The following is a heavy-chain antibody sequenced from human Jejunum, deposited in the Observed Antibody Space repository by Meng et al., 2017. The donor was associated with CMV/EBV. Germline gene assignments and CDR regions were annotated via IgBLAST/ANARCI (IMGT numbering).Heavy chain of an antibody. CDR3: ARDRGRRIYCSSTSCYGMDV. V-gene: IGHV1-18*01. Sequence: YGCTWVRQAPGQGLEWMGWISAYNGDTNYAQKFQGRVTMTTDTSTSTAYMELRSLRSDDTAVYYCARDRGRRIYCSSTSCYGMDVWGQGTTVTVSS. J-gene: IGHJ6*02. CDR1: YG. CDR2: ISAYNGDT. D-gene: IGHD2-2*01.